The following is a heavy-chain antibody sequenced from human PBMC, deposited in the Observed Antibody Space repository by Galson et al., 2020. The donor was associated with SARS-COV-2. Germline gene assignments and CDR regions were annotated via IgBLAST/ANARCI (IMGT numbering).Heavy chain of an antibody. J-gene: IGHJ4*02. CDR1: GFTFSSYG. D-gene: IGHD6-19*01. CDR2: IWYDGSNK. CDR3: ARDEINRGWHCDC. Sequence: GGSLRLSCAASGFTFSSYGMHWVRQAPGKGLEWVAVIWYDGSNKYYADSVKGRFTISRDNSKNTLYLQMNSLRAEYTAVYYCARDEINRGWHCDCWGQGTLVTVAS. V-gene: IGHV3-33*01.